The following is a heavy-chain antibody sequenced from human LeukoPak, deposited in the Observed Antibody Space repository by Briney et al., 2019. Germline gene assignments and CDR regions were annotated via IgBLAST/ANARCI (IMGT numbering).Heavy chain of an antibody. CDR2: IRYDGSNK. CDR1: GFTFDDYG. CDR3: AKRVEAVAGTPLKYSGYYYMDV. J-gene: IGHJ6*03. D-gene: IGHD6-19*01. Sequence: GGSLRLSCAASGFTFDDYGMHWVRQAPGKGLEWVAFIRYDGSNKYYADSVKGRLTISRDNSKNTLYLQMNSLRAEDTAVYYCAKRVEAVAGTPLKYSGYYYMDVWGKGTTVTISS. V-gene: IGHV3-30*02.